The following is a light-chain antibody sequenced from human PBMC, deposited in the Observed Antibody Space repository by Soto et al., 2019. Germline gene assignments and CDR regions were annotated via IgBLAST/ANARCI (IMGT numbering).Light chain of an antibody. CDR3: QKYNSAPYT. Sequence: DIQMTQSPSSLSASAGDRDTITCRASQGISNYLAWYQQKPGKVPKLLIYAASTLQSGVPSRFSGSGSRTDFTLTISSLQPEDVATYYCQKYNSAPYTFGQGIKLEIK. CDR2: AAS. CDR1: QGISNY. V-gene: IGKV1-27*01. J-gene: IGKJ2*01.